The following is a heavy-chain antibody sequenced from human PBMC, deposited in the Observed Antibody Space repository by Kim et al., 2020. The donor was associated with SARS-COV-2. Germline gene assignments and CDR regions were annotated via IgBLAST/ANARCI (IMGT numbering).Heavy chain of an antibody. D-gene: IGHD3-16*01. CDR1: GGSINNFC. Sequence: SETLSLTCTVSGGSINNFCWNWIRQPPGKGLEWIGCICYTGNTNYTPSLQSRVAISLDTSKAQFSLKVGSVTAADTAVYFCARQGYSDRTKYYYGMGVWGQETAVTVSS. CDR3: ARQGYSDRTKYYYGMGV. J-gene: IGHJ6*02. V-gene: IGHV4-59*13. CDR2: ICYTGNT.